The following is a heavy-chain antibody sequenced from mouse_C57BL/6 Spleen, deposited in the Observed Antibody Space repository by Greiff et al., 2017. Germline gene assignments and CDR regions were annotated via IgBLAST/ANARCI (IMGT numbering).Heavy chain of an antibody. J-gene: IGHJ4*01. V-gene: IGHV1-26*01. CDR2: INPNNGGT. CDR3: ARSLTTVVATRYAMDY. Sequence: EVQLQQSGPELVKPGASVKISCKASGYTFTDYYMNWVKQSHGKSLEWIGDINPNNGGTSYNQKFKGKATLTVDKSSCTAYMERRSLTSEDSAVYYCARSLTTVVATRYAMDYWGQGTSVTVSS. CDR1: GYTFTDYY. D-gene: IGHD1-1*01.